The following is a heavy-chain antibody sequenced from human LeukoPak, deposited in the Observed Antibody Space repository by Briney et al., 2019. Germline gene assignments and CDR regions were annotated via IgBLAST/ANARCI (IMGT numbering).Heavy chain of an antibody. J-gene: IGHJ6*03. CDR2: IFYSGST. CDR1: GGSFSSSDYY. Sequence: SETLSLTCTVSGGSFSSSDYYWGWIRQPPGKGLEWIGYIFYSGSTYYNTSLKSRVSISFDTSKNQFSLRLSSVTAADTAVYYCARDVAYYDSTGHPIGYMDVWGKGTTVTVSS. D-gene: IGHD3-22*01. V-gene: IGHV4-30-4*01. CDR3: ARDVAYYDSTGHPIGYMDV.